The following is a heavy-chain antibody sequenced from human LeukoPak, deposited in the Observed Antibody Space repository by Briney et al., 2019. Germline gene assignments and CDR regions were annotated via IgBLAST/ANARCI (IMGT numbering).Heavy chain of an antibody. Sequence: GGSLRLSCAASGFTFSSYSMNWVRQAPGEGVEGVSYISSRTSTIYYADSVKGSFTISRDNAKNSLYLKMNSLRAEDMAVYYCAREGYYDSSGSNWFDPWGQGTLVTVSS. D-gene: IGHD3-22*01. CDR1: GFTFSSYS. J-gene: IGHJ5*02. CDR2: ISSRTSTI. V-gene: IGHV3-48*04. CDR3: AREGYYDSSGSNWFDP.